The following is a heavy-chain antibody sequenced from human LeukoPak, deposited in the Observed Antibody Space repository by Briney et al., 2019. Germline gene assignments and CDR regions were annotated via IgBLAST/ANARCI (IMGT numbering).Heavy chain of an antibody. Sequence: PSETLSLTCTVSGSSISSYYWSWIRQPAGKGLEWIGRIYTSGSTNYNPSLKSRVTMSVDTSKKQFSLKLSSVTAADTAVYYCARGQYQLLPTYNWFDPWGQGTLVTVSS. J-gene: IGHJ5*02. V-gene: IGHV4-4*07. CDR2: IYTSGST. D-gene: IGHD2-2*01. CDR1: GSSISSYY. CDR3: ARGQYQLLPTYNWFDP.